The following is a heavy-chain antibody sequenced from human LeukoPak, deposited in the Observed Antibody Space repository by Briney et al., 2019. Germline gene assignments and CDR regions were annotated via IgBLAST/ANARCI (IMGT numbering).Heavy chain of an antibody. J-gene: IGHJ3*02. CDR2: IDPSGGGT. CDR1: GYTFTTYY. Sequence: GASVKVSFKASGYTFTTYYMHWVRQAPGQGLEWMGIIDPSGGGTSYAQKFQGRVTMTRDTSTSTVYMELSSLRSDDTAVYYCARLSQQTFDIWGQGTLVSVSS. V-gene: IGHV1-46*01. CDR3: ARLSQQTFDI.